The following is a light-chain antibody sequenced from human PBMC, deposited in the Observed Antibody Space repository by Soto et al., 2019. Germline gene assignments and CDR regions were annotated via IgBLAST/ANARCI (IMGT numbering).Light chain of an antibody. CDR1: SSNIGAGYD. CDR3: QSHDSSLSGWV. V-gene: IGLV1-40*01. J-gene: IGLJ3*02. CDR2: GNS. Sequence: QSVLTQPPSVSGAPGQRVTISCTGSSSNIGAGYDVHWYQQLPGTAPKLLIYGNSNRPSGVPDRFSGSKSGTSASLAITGLRAEDAADYYCQSHDSSLSGWVFGGGTKLTDL.